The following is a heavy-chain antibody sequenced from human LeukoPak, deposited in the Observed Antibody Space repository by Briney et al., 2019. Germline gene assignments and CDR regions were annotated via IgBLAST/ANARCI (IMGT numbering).Heavy chain of an antibody. CDR2: INPNSGGT. Sequence: ASVKVSCKASGYTLTDYYLHWVRQAPGQRLEWMGWINPNSGGTYFAQKFQGRVTMTRDTSISTAYMELSGLRSDDTAVYYCAREPNWGYFDFWGQGALVTVSS. J-gene: IGHJ4*02. CDR3: AREPNWGYFDF. CDR1: GYTLTDYY. V-gene: IGHV1-2*02. D-gene: IGHD7-27*01.